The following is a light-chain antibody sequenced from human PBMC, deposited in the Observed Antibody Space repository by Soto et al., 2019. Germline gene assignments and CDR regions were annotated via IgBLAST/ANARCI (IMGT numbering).Light chain of an antibody. CDR3: SSYTTGSAFYV. CDR1: SSDVGEYNY. CDR2: EVR. V-gene: IGLV2-14*01. Sequence: QSALTQPASVSGSPGQSITISCTGTSSDVGEYNYVSWYQHHPGKAPKLIIYEVRNRPSGVSNRFSGAKSGNTASLTISGLQAEDEADYYCSSYTTGSAFYVFGSGTKVTVL. J-gene: IGLJ1*01.